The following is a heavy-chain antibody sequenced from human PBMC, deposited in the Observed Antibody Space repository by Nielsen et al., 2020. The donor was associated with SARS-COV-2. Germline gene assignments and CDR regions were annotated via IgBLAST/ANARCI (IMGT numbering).Heavy chain of an antibody. CDR2: IWYDGSNK. Sequence: GESLKISCAASGFTFSSYGMHWVRQAPGKGLEWVAVIWYDGSNKYYADSVKGRFTISRDNSKNTLYLQMNSLRAEDTAVYYCARGGLIVVVPAASGRDTAFDYWGQGTLVTVSS. CDR1: GFTFSSYG. V-gene: IGHV3-33*01. CDR3: ARGGLIVVVPAASGRDTAFDY. D-gene: IGHD2-2*01. J-gene: IGHJ4*02.